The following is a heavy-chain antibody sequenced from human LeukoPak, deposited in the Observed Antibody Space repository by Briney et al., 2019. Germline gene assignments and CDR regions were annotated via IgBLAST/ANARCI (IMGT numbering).Heavy chain of an antibody. Sequence: ASVKVSCKASGYTFTIYYIHWVRQAPGQGLEWMGIINPSGGSTSYAQKFQGRVTMTRDTSTSTVYMELSSLRSEDTAVYYCARVHPENWFDPWGQGTLVTVSS. J-gene: IGHJ5*02. CDR1: GYTFTIYY. CDR3: ARVHPENWFDP. V-gene: IGHV1-46*01. CDR2: INPSGGST.